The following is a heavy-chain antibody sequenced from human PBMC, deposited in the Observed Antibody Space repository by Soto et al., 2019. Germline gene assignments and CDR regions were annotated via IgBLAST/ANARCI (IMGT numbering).Heavy chain of an antibody. CDR3: ARYVLRYFDWPPQAFDI. CDR1: GGSISSGGYY. D-gene: IGHD3-9*01. Sequence: SETLSLTCTVSGGSISSGGYYWSWIRHHPGKGLEWIGYIYYSGITYYNPSLKSRVTISVDTSKNQFSLKLSSVTAADTAVYYCARYVLRYFDWPPQAFDIWGQGTMVTVSS. V-gene: IGHV4-31*03. CDR2: IYYSGIT. J-gene: IGHJ3*02.